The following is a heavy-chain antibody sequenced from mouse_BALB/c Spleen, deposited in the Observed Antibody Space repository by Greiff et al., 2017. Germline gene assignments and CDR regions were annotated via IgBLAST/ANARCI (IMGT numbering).Heavy chain of an antibody. D-gene: IGHD2-1*01. CDR1: GFTFSSFG. V-gene: IGHV5-17*02. Sequence: EVQVVESWGGLVQPGGSRKLSCAASGFTFSSFGMHWVRQAPEKGLEWVAYISSGSSTIYYADTVKGRFTISRDNPKNTLFLQMTSLRSEDTAMYYGAIYGNYDYAMDYWGQGTSVTVSS. J-gene: IGHJ4*01. CDR2: ISSGSSTI. CDR3: AIYGNYDYAMDY.